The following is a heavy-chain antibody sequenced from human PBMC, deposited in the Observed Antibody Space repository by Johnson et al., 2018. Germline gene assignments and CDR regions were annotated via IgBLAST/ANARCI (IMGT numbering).Heavy chain of an antibody. CDR3: ATACLRVGFYYLNGMDV. Sequence: EVQLVESGGGLVKPGGSLRLSCAASGFTFTDAWMTWVRQAPGKGLQWVGRIKSKTDGGTTDYAAPVKGRLTITRDDSKNMRYLQMNSLKTEDTAVYYCATACLRVGFYYLNGMDVWGQGTTVTVSS. CDR1: GFTFTDAW. V-gene: IGHV3-15*01. D-gene: IGHD2-2*01. J-gene: IGHJ6*02. CDR2: IKSKTDGGTT.